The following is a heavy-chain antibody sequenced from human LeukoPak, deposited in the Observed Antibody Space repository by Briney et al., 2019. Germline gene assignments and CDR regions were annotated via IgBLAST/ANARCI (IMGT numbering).Heavy chain of an antibody. CDR3: ARVWYGGNSGDYFDY. D-gene: IGHD4-23*01. CDR1: GFTFSSYS. J-gene: IGHJ4*02. CDR2: VTSGSTYI. Sequence: GGSLRLSCAAFGFTFSSYSMNWVRQAPGKGLEWVSSVTSGSTYIYYADSVKGRFTISRDNAKNSLYLQMNSLRAEDTAIYYCARVWYGGNSGDYFDYWGQGTLVTVSS. V-gene: IGHV3-21*01.